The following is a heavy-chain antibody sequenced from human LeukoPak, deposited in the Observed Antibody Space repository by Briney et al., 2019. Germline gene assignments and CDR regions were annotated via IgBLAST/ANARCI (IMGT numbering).Heavy chain of an antibody. V-gene: IGHV1-18*01. J-gene: IGHJ4*02. Sequence: ASVKVSCKASGYTFTSYGISWVRQAPGQGLEWMGWISAYNGNTNYAQKLQGRVTMTTDTSTSTAYMELRSLRSDDTAVYYSARVRGMVGATHLSDYWGRGTLVTVSS. CDR2: ISAYNGNT. CDR3: ARVRGMVGATHLSDY. D-gene: IGHD1-26*01. CDR1: GYTFTSYG.